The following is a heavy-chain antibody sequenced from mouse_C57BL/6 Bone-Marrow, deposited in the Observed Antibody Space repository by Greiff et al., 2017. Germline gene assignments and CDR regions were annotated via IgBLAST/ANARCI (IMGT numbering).Heavy chain of an antibody. CDR1: GYTFTSYW. CDR2: LNPSSGYT. CDR3: ARERDDYDVLYYYAKDY. D-gene: IGHD2-4*01. Sequence: QVQLQQSGAELAKPGASVKLSCKASGYTFTSYWMHWVKQRPGQGLEWFGYLNPSSGYTKYNQKFKDKATLTADKSSSTAYMQLSSLTYEDSAVYYCARERDDYDVLYYYAKDYWGQGTSVTDSS. V-gene: IGHV1-7*01. J-gene: IGHJ4*01.